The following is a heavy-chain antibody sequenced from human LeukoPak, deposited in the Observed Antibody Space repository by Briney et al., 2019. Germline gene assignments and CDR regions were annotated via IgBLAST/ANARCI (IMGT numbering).Heavy chain of an antibody. V-gene: IGHV4-39*01. CDR1: GGSISSGGYY. Sequence: SKTLSLTCTVSGGSISSGGYYWSWIRQPPGKGLEWIGEINHSGSTNYNPSLKSRVTISVDTSKNQFSLKLSSVTAADTAVYYCARHRFYCSSTSCKSLDYWGQGTLVTVSS. D-gene: IGHD2-2*01. CDR3: ARHRFYCSSTSCKSLDY. J-gene: IGHJ4*02. CDR2: INHSGST.